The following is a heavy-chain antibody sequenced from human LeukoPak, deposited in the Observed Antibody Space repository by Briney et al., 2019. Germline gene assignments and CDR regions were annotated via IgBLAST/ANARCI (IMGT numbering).Heavy chain of an antibody. CDR2: IDPSDSYT. CDR3: ARQGSSKRRDTATYDY. D-gene: IGHD5-18*01. V-gene: IGHV5-10-1*01. J-gene: IGHJ4*02. Sequence: GESLKISCKGSGYSFTSYWISWVRQMPGKGLEWMGRIDPSDSYTNYSPSFQGHVTISADKSISTAYLQWSSLKASDTAMYYCARQGSSKRRDTATYDYWGQGTLVTVSS. CDR1: GYSFTSYW.